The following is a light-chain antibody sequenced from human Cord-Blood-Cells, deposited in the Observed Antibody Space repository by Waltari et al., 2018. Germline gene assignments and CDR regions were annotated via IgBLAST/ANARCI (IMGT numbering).Light chain of an antibody. V-gene: IGLV2-23*01. CDR3: CSYAGSSTVV. CDR1: SSDVGSYNL. J-gene: IGLJ2*01. CDR2: EGS. Sequence: QSDLTQPASVSGSPGQSITISCTGTSSDVGSYNLVSWYQQHPGKAPKLMIYEGSNRPSGVSNRFSGSKSGNTASLTISGRQAEDEADDYCCSYAGSSTVVFGGGTKLTVL.